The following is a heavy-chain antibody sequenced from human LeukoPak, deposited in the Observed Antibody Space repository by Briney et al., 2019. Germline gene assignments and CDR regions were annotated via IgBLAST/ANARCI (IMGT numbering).Heavy chain of an antibody. Sequence: KPSETLSLTCTVSGGSISTSSYYWGWIRQPPAKGLEWIGTIHYSGRTYYHPSLKSRVTISVDTSKNQFSLRMSSVTAADTAMYYCARNSGNYLGWFDPWGQGTLVTVSS. V-gene: IGHV4-39*01. CDR3: ARNSGNYLGWFDP. J-gene: IGHJ5*02. CDR1: GGSISTSSYY. CDR2: IHYSGRT. D-gene: IGHD1-26*01.